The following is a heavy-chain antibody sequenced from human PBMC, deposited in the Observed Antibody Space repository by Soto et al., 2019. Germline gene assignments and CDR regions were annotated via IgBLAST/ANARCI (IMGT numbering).Heavy chain of an antibody. CDR1: GYTFTSYY. V-gene: IGHV1-46*01. CDR3: AREGGVVTPGGYYYYGMDV. J-gene: IGHJ6*02. CDR2: INPSGGST. D-gene: IGHD2-21*02. Sequence: ASVKVSCKASGYTFTSYYMHWVRQAPGQGLEWMGIINPSGGSTSYAQKFQGRVTMTGDTSTSTVYMELSSLRSEDTAVYYCAREGGVVTPGGYYYYGMDVWGQGTTVTVFS.